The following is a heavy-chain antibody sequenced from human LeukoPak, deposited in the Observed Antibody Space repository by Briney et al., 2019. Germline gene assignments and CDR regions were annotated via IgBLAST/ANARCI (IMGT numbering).Heavy chain of an antibody. CDR1: GGSISSSSYY. D-gene: IGHD6-13*01. V-gene: IGHV3-11*04. Sequence: LSLTCTVSGGSISSSSYYWGWIRQPPGKGLEWVSYISSSGSTIYYADSVKSRFTISRDNAKNSLYLQMNSLRAEDTAVYYCAREYGYSSSWPRVYYYYYYMDVWGKGTTVTVSS. CDR3: AREYGYSSSWPRVYYYYYYMDV. J-gene: IGHJ6*03. CDR2: ISSSGSTI.